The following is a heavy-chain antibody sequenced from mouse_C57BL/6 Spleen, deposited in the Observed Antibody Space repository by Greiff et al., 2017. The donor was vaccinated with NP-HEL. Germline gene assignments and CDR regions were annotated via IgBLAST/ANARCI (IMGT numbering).Heavy chain of an antibody. D-gene: IGHD2-4*01. V-gene: IGHV14-4*01. CDR3: TTPIYYDYDGAMDY. J-gene: IGHJ4*01. CDR1: GFNIKDDY. Sequence: VQLKESGAELVRPGASVKLSCTASGFNIKDDYMHWVKQRPEQGLEWIGWIDPENGDTEYASQFQGKATITADTSSNTAYLQLSSLTSEDTAVYYCTTPIYYDYDGAMDYWGQGTSVTVSS. CDR2: IDPENGDT.